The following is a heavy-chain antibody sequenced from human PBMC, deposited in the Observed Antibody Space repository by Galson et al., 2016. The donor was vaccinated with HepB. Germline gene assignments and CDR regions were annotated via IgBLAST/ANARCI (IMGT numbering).Heavy chain of an antibody. CDR3: ARILGSSWYSGGYYYGMDV. CDR1: GGSISSSGFY. CDR2: IYYSGST. D-gene: IGHD6-13*01. V-gene: IGHV4-39*01. Sequence: LSLTCTVSGGSISSSGFYWGWIRQPPGKGLEWIASIYYSGSTYYNPSLKSRVTISVDTSKNQFPLKLSSVTAADTAVYYCARILGSSWYSGGYYYGMDVWGQGTTVTVSS. J-gene: IGHJ6*02.